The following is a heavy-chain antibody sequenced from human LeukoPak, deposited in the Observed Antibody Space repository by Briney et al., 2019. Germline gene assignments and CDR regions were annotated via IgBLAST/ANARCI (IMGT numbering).Heavy chain of an antibody. CDR2: INPDGDGM. D-gene: IGHD5-12*01. J-gene: IGHJ4*02. CDR3: AAWTDRGYSY. Sequence: GGSLRLSCTASGFTFSRSWMNWIRQAPGKGLEWVANINPDGDGMRFVDSVKGRFTMSRDNAQSSLHLQMNSLRVEDTAFYYCAAWTDRGYSYWGQGVLVTASS. V-gene: IGHV3-7*01. CDR1: GFTFSRSW.